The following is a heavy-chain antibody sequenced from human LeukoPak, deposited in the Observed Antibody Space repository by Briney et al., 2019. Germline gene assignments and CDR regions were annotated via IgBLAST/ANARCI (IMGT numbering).Heavy chain of an antibody. CDR1: GFTFSSYA. CDR2: ISGSGSGGST. V-gene: IGHV3-23*01. CDR3: AKSGYNRFDY. J-gene: IGHJ4*02. Sequence: GGSLRLSCTASGFTFSSYAMSWVRQAPGKGLEWVSSISGSGSGGSTYYADSVKGRFTISRDNSKNTLYLQMNSLRAEDTAVYYCAKSGYNRFDYWGQGTLVTVSS. D-gene: IGHD5-24*01.